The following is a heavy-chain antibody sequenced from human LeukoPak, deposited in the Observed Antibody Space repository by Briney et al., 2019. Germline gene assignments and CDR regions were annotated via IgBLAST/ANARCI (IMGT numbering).Heavy chain of an antibody. CDR3: ARDITDEDAFDI. V-gene: IGHV4-61*02. D-gene: IGHD1-14*01. J-gene: IGHJ3*02. CDR1: GGSISSGSYY. Sequence: SETLSLTCTVSGGSISSGSYYWSWLRQPAGKGLEWIGRIYTSGSTDYNPSLKSRVTISVDTSKNQFSLKLSSVTAADTAVYYCARDITDEDAFDIWGQGTMVTVSS. CDR2: IYTSGST.